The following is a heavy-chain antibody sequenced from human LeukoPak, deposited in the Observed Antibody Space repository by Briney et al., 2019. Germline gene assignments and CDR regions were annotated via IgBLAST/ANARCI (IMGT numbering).Heavy chain of an antibody. J-gene: IGHJ4*02. CDR2: IKSKTDGGTT. D-gene: IGHD6-13*01. CDR1: GFTFSNAW. CDR3: YSSSWDYYFDY. Sequence: GGSLRLSCAASGFTFSNAWMSWVRQAPGKGLEWVGRIKSKTDGGTTDYAATVKGRFTISRDDSKNTLYLQMNSLKTEDTAVYYCYSSSWDYYFDYWGQGTLVTVSS. V-gene: IGHV3-15*01.